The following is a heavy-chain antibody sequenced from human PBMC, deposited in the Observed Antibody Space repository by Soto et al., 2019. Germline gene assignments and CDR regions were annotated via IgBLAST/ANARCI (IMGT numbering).Heavy chain of an antibody. J-gene: IGHJ6*02. V-gene: IGHV3-21*01. Sequence: EVQLVESGGGLVKPGGSLRLSCAASGFTFSSYSLNWVRQAPGKGLEWVSSISGTSNDIYYADSVKGRFAISRDNARDSLYLQMYSLSAKDTAIYFCATSLAAHLGDYGMDVWGQGTTVTVSS. CDR2: ISGTSNDI. CDR3: ATSLAAHLGDYGMDV. CDR1: GFTFSSYS. D-gene: IGHD6-6*01.